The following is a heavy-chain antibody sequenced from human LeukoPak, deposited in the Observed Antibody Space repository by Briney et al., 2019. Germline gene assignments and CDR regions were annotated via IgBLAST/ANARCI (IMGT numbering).Heavy chain of an antibody. CDR1: EYSFINYW. CDR3: ATGRTWILDY. CDR2: IYPGDSDT. D-gene: IGHD5-18*01. J-gene: IGHJ4*02. Sequence: GESLKISCRGSEYSFINYWIGWVRQMPGKGLEWMAIIYPGDSDTRYDPSFKGQVTISADKSISTAYLQWSSLKASDTAMYYCATGRTWILDYWGQGTLVTVSS. V-gene: IGHV5-51*01.